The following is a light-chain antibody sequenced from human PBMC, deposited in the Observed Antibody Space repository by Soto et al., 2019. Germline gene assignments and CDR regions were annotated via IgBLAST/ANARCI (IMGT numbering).Light chain of an antibody. V-gene: IGLV2-8*01. J-gene: IGLJ1*01. CDR3: SSYAGSSNV. Sequence: QSVLTQPASASGSPGQSVAISCTGTSSDVGGYNYVSWYQQHPGKAPNLMIYEVNKRPSGVPDRFSGSKSGNTASLTVSGLQAEDEADYYCSSYAGSSNVFGTGTKVTVL. CDR1: SSDVGGYNY. CDR2: EVN.